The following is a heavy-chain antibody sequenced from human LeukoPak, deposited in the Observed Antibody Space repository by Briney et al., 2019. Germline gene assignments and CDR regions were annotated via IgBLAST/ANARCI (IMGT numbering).Heavy chain of an antibody. J-gene: IGHJ4*02. D-gene: IGHD1-7*01. CDR3: ARREATTEYFDF. CDR2: IYPGDSDT. V-gene: IGHV5-51*01. Sequence: GESLKISCKGSGYTFTNFWIGWVRQMPGKGLEWMGVIYPGDSDTRYNPSFQGQVTISADRSFGTAYLQWGSLKASDSAMYYCARREATTEYFDFWGQGTLVTVSS. CDR1: GYTFTNFW.